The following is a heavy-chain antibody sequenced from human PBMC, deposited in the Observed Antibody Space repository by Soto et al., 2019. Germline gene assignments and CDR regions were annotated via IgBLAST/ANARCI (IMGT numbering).Heavy chain of an antibody. CDR2: IWYDGSNK. Sequence: GGSLRLSCAASGFTFSSYGMHWVRQAPGKGLEWVAVIWYDGSNKYYADSVKGRFTISRDNSKNTLYLQMNSLRAEDTAVYYCARESSSSWFSWFDPWGQGTLVTVSS. V-gene: IGHV3-33*01. CDR1: GFTFSSYG. CDR3: ARESSSSWFSWFDP. D-gene: IGHD6-13*01. J-gene: IGHJ5*02.